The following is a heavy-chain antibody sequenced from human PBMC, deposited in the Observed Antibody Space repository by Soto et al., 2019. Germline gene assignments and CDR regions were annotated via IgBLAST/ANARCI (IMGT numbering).Heavy chain of an antibody. CDR1: GGSFSGYY. V-gene: IGHV4-34*01. CDR2: INHSGST. J-gene: IGHJ5*02. Sequence: QVQLQQWGAGLLKPSETLSLTCAVYGGSFSGYYWSWIRQPPGKGLEWIGEINHSGSTNYNPSLKRRVTISVDTSNDQYPLKLSSVTAADTAVYYCARGGIVVVPAARRFDPWGQRTLVTVSS. CDR3: ARGGIVVVPAARRFDP. D-gene: IGHD2-2*01.